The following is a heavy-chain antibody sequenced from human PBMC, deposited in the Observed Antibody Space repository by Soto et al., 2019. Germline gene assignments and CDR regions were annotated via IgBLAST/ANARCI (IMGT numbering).Heavy chain of an antibody. Sequence: LCGGSISSGDYYWSWIRQPPGKGLEWIGYIYYSGSTYYNPSLKSRVTISVDTSKNQFSLKLSSVTAADTAVYYCARAPYVPNWFDPWGQGTLVTVSS. CDR3: ARAPYVPNWFDP. J-gene: IGHJ5*02. V-gene: IGHV4-30-4*01. D-gene: IGHD3-10*02. CDR2: IYYSGST. CDR1: GGSISSGDYY.